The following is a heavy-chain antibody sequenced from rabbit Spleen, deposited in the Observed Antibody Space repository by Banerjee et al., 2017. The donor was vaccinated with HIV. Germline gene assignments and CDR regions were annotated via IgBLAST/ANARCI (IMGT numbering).Heavy chain of an antibody. CDR1: GVSLNDKDV. CDR3: VRDQAGDADYGPYYLNL. D-gene: IGHD2-1*01. V-gene: IGHV1S45*01. CDR2: INAVTGKP. Sequence: EQLEESGGGLVKPEGSLTLTCKASGVSLNDKDVMCWVRQAPGKGLEWIACINAVTGKPVYASWVNGRFTISKTSSNTVFLQMTSLTAADTATYFCVRDQAGDADYGPYYLNLWGPGTLVTVS. J-gene: IGHJ4*01.